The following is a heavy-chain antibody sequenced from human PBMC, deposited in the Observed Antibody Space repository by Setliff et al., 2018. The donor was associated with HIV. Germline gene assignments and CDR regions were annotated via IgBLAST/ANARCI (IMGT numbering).Heavy chain of an antibody. Sequence: ASVKVSCKSSGYRFASYPMNWVRQAPGQGLEWMGWINTYTGNPTYAQGFTGRFVFSLDTSVSTAYLQIINLKSEDTALYYCARDAGGSGWYVCDQWGQGTLVTV. CDR3: ARDAGGSGWYVCDQ. D-gene: IGHD6-13*01. J-gene: IGHJ4*02. CDR1: GYRFASYP. V-gene: IGHV7-4-1*02. CDR2: INTYTGNP.